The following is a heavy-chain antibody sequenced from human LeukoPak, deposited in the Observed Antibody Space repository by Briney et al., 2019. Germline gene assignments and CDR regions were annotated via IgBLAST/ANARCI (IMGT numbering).Heavy chain of an antibody. CDR2: ISSSGSTI. CDR1: GFTFSSYE. V-gene: IGHV3-48*03. J-gene: IGHJ4*02. CDR3: ARDRRSSGWYPKLDY. D-gene: IGHD6-19*01. Sequence: GGSLRVSCEASGFTFSSYEMNWVRQAPGKGLEWVSYISSSGSTIYYADSVKGRFTISRDNTKNSLYLQMNSLRAEDTAVYYCARDRRSSGWYPKLDYWGQGTLVTVSS.